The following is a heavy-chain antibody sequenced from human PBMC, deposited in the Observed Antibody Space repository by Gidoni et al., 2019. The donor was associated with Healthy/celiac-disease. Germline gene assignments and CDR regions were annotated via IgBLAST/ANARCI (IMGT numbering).Heavy chain of an antibody. Sequence: EVQLLESGRGLVQPGGSLRLSCAASGFTFSSYAMSWVRQAPGKGLEWVSAISGSGGSTYYADSVKGRFTISRDNSKNTLYLQMNSLRAEDTAVYYCAKSSKNYYYYGMDVWGQGTTVTVSS. CDR2: ISGSGGST. J-gene: IGHJ6*02. CDR1: GFTFSSYA. V-gene: IGHV3-23*01. CDR3: AKSSKNYYYYGMDV.